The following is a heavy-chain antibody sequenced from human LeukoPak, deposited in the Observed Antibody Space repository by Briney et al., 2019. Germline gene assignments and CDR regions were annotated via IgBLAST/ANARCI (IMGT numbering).Heavy chain of an antibody. CDR1: GGTFSSYA. CDR2: IIPIFGTA. Sequence: GSSVKVSCKASGGTFSSYAISWVRQAPGQGLEWMGGIIPIFGTANYARKFRGRVTITADESTSTAYMELSSLRSEDTAVYYCARAVRRPLDDAFDIWGQGTMVTVSS. CDR3: ARAVRRPLDDAFDI. J-gene: IGHJ3*02. V-gene: IGHV1-69*01. D-gene: IGHD3-10*01.